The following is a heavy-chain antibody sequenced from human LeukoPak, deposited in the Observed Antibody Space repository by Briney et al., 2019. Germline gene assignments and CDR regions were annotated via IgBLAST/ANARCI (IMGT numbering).Heavy chain of an antibody. J-gene: IGHJ4*02. CDR3: AKETASDFGGAVDY. CDR2: MSGGGGST. D-gene: IGHD3-10*01. V-gene: IGHV3-23*01. Sequence: GGSLRLSCAASGFTFNNYAMSWVRQAPGKGLEWVSAMSGGGGSTYYADSVKGRFTISRDNFKDTLYLQIGSLRAEETAVYYCAKETASDFGGAVDYWGQGSLVTVSS. CDR1: GFTFNNYA.